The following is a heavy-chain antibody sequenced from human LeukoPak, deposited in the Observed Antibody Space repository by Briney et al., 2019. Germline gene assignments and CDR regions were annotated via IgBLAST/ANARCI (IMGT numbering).Heavy chain of an antibody. CDR3: ARSQGATYCGGDCYSGWFDP. CDR1: GYTLTELS. Sequence: GASVKVSCKVSGYTLTELSMHWVRQAPGKGLEWMGGFDPEDGETIYAQKFQGRVTMTEDTSTDTAYMELSSLRSEDTAVYYCARSQGATYCGGDCYSGWFDPWGQGTLVAVSS. D-gene: IGHD2-21*02. J-gene: IGHJ5*02. V-gene: IGHV1-24*01. CDR2: FDPEDGET.